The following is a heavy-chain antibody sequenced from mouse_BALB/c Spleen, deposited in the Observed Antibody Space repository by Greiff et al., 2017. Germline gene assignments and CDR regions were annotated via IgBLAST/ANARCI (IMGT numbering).Heavy chain of an antibody. CDR3: ARSRPLQTGDAMDY. CDR2: ISSGSSTI. V-gene: IGHV5-17*02. CDR1: GFTFSSFG. J-gene: IGHJ4*01. D-gene: IGHD2-1*01. Sequence: EVMLVVSGGGLVQPGGSRKLSCAASGFTFSSFGMHWVRQAPEKGLEWVAYISSGSSTIYYADTVKGRFTISRDNPKNTLFLQMTSLRSEDTAMYYCARSRPLQTGDAMDYWGQGTSVTVST.